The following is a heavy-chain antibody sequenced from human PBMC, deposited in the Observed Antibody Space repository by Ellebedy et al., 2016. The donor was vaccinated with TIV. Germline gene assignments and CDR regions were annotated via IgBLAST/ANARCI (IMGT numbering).Heavy chain of an antibody. D-gene: IGHD3-10*01. J-gene: IGHJ5*02. CDR2: IIPIFGTA. CDR3: ARVGGSGSYRAASGRFDP. Sequence: SVKVSXXASGGTFSSYAISWVRQAPGQGLEWMGGIIPIFGTANYAQKFQGRVTMTRNTSISTAYMELSSLRSEDTAVYYCARVGGSGSYRAASGRFDPWGQGTLVTVSS. CDR1: GGTFSSYA. V-gene: IGHV1-69*05.